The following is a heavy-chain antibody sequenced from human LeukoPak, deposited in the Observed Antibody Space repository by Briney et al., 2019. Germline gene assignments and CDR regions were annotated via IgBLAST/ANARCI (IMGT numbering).Heavy chain of an antibody. Sequence: ASVKVSCKASGYTFIAYYIYWMRQAPGQGLEWVGRINPNSGGTNYAQKFQGRVTMTRDTSISTAYMELSRLRSDDTAVYYCARNYYGSGIYYYYGMDVWGQGTTVTVSS. V-gene: IGHV1-2*06. D-gene: IGHD3-10*01. CDR3: ARNYYGSGIYYYYGMDV. J-gene: IGHJ6*02. CDR2: INPNSGGT. CDR1: GYTFIAYY.